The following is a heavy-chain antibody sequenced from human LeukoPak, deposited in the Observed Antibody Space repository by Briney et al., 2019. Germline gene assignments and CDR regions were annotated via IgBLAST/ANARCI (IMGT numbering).Heavy chain of an antibody. CDR3: AKEAVAGIPRFDY. CDR1: GFTLSSYG. Sequence: GGSLRLSCAASGFTLSSYGMHWVRQAPGKGLEWVAVISYDGSNKYYADSVKGRFTISRDNSKNTLYLQMNSLRAEDTAVYYCAKEAVAGIPRFDYWGQGTLVTVSS. J-gene: IGHJ4*02. D-gene: IGHD6-19*01. CDR2: ISYDGSNK. V-gene: IGHV3-30*18.